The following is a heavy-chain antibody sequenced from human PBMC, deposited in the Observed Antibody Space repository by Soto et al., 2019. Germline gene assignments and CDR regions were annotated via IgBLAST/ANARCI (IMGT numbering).Heavy chain of an antibody. D-gene: IGHD2-15*01. Sequence: QVQLVQSGAEVKKPGSSVKVSCKASEGSFSSYAISWVRQAPGQGLEWMGGIIPVFGTVIYAQKFQGRVTITADGSTNTADMELRSLTPDDTAVYYCARDSHPPARSGDILRWDVWGQGTTVTVSS. CDR2: IIPVFGTV. V-gene: IGHV1-69*01. CDR1: EGSFSSYA. CDR3: ARDSHPPARSGDILRWDV. J-gene: IGHJ6*02.